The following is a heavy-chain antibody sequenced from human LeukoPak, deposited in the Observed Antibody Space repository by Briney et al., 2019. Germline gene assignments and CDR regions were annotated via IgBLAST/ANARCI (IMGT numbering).Heavy chain of an antibody. CDR1: GGSISSGDYY. Sequence: PSQTLSLTCTVSGGSISSGDYYWSWIRQPPGKGLEWIGYIYYRGSTYYNPSLRSRVTISVDTSKNQFSLKLSSVTAADTAVYYCARGAAATGDAFDIWGQGTMVTVSS. D-gene: IGHD6-25*01. J-gene: IGHJ3*02. CDR3: ARGAAATGDAFDI. V-gene: IGHV4-30-4*08. CDR2: IYYRGST.